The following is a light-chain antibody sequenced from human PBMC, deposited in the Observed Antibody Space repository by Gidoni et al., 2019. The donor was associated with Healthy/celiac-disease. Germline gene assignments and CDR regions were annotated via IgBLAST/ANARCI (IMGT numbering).Light chain of an antibody. CDR2: GAS. V-gene: IGKV3-15*01. Sequence: EIVMTQSPATLSVSPGERATLSCRASQSVSSNLAWYQQQPGQAPRLLIYGASTRATGIPARFSGSGSGTEFTLTISSLQSEDFAVYYCQQYNNWPQTFXXXTKVEIK. CDR3: QQYNNWPQT. CDR1: QSVSSN. J-gene: IGKJ1*01.